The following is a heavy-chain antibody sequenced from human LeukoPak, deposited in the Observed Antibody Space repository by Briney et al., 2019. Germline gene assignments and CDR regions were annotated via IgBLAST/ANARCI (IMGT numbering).Heavy chain of an antibody. J-gene: IGHJ4*02. D-gene: IGHD3-9*01. CDR1: GGSFSGYY. V-gene: IGHV4-34*01. Sequence: SETLSLTCAVYGGSFSGYYWSWIRQPPGKGLEWIGEINHSGSTNYNPSLKSRVTISVDTSKNQFSLKLSSVTAADTAVYYCARDNYDILTGYPEYYFDYWGQGTLVTVSS. CDR2: INHSGST. CDR3: ARDNYDILTGYPEYYFDY.